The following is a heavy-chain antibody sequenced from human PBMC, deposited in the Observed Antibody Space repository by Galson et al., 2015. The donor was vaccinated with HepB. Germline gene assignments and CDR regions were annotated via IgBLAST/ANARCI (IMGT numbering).Heavy chain of an antibody. D-gene: IGHD3-22*01. CDR3: AREGYDSSGYYESFDH. CDR1: GYTFTRHY. J-gene: IGHJ4*02. V-gene: IGHV1-46*01. CDR2: ITPSDGST. Sequence: SVKVSCKASGYTFTRHYMHWVRQAPGQGLEWMGIITPSDGSTNYAQRYQGRVTMTRDTSTNTVYMELSGLRSEDTAVYYCAREGYDSSGYYESFDHWGQGTLDAVSS.